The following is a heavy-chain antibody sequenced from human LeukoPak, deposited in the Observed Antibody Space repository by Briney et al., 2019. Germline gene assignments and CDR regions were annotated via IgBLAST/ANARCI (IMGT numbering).Heavy chain of an antibody. V-gene: IGHV3-74*01. CDR3: ARAGAYHFDN. D-gene: IGHD3-16*01. CDR1: GFTFTDYL. CDR2: INTDTRGT. Sequence: SGGSLRLSCAASGFTFTDYLMHWVRQVPGKGLVWVSIINTDTRGTYYADSVKGRFTISRDNAKSILYLQMDSLRAEDTAVYYCARAGAYHFDNWGQGTLVTVSS. J-gene: IGHJ4*02.